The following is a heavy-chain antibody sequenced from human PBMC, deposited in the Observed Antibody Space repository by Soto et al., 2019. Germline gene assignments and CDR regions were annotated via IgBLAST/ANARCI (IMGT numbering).Heavy chain of an antibody. CDR2: ISAYNGNT. V-gene: IGHV1-18*01. CDR1: CYTFTSYG. Sequence: SVKVSCKDSCYTFTSYGISWVRQAPVQGLEWMGWISAYNGNTNCAQKLQGRVTMTTDTSTSTAYMELRSLRSDDTAVYYCAREGGYYDSSGSLGPDYWGQGTLVTVYS. D-gene: IGHD3-22*01. J-gene: IGHJ4*02. CDR3: AREGGYYDSSGSLGPDY.